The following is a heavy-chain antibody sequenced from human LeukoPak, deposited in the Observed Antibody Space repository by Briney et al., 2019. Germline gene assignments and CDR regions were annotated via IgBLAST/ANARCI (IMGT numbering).Heavy chain of an antibody. Sequence: PGGSLRLSCAASGFTFSSYSMNWVRQAPGKGLEWVSYISSSSSTIYYADSVKGRFTISRDNAKNSLYLQMNSLRAEDTAVYYCARVAGTTDYYYYMDVWGKGTTVTVSS. D-gene: IGHD1-7*01. J-gene: IGHJ6*03. V-gene: IGHV3-48*01. CDR1: GFTFSSYS. CDR2: ISSSSSTI. CDR3: ARVAGTTDYYYYMDV.